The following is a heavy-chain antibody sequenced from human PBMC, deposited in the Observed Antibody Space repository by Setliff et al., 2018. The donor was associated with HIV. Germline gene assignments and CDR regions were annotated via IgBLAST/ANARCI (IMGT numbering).Heavy chain of an antibody. V-gene: IGHV4-38-2*01. Sequence: SETLSLTCAVSGYSISSGYYWGWIRQPPGKGLEWIGTIYQSGSTYYNPSLKSRVTISLDTSKNQFSLKLDSVTAADTAVYFCATDMNTAMALGHWGQGALVTVSS. CDR1: GYSISSGYY. D-gene: IGHD5-18*01. CDR3: ATDMNTAMALGH. J-gene: IGHJ4*02. CDR2: IYQSGST.